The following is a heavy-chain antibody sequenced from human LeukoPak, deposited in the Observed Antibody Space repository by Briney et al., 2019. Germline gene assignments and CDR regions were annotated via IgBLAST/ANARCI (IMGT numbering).Heavy chain of an antibody. CDR2: IYTSGST. Sequence: SETLSLTCSVSGGSISSYYWSWIRQPAGKGLEWIGRIYTSGSTNYNPSLKSRVTISVDTSKNQFSLKLSSVTAADTAVYYCARDRRGSGTYWFDPWGQGTLVTVSS. J-gene: IGHJ5*02. V-gene: IGHV4-4*07. CDR3: ARDRRGSGTYWFDP. CDR1: GGSISSYY. D-gene: IGHD3-10*01.